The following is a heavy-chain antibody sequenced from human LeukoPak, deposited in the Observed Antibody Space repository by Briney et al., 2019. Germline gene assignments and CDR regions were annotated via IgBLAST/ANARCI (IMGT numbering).Heavy chain of an antibody. V-gene: IGHV3-23*01. CDR2: ITNSGDKT. CDR1: GFTFNIYA. D-gene: IGHD5-18*01. J-gene: IGHJ4*02. Sequence: GGSLRLSCAASGFTFNIYAITWVRQAPGKGLEWVATITNSGDKTFYADSVKGRFTISRDNSENTLYLQMNSLRAADTAVYYCAKSRVRYSLDYFDYWGQGALVTVSS. CDR3: AKSRVRYSLDYFDY.